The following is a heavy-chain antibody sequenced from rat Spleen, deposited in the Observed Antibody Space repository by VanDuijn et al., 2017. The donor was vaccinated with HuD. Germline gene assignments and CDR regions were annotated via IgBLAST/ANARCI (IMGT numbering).Heavy chain of an antibody. D-gene: IGHD1-5*01. Sequence: EVRLVESGGGLVQPGRSLKLSCEVSGFTLSDYNMAWVRQAPRKGLEWVATIIYDGGRTYYRDSVKGRFTISRDAAKSTLYLQMNSLRSEDTATYYCTREWGRYNSFFDHWGQGVMVTASS. V-gene: IGHV5-7*01. CDR1: GFTLSDYN. CDR2: IIYDGGRT. CDR3: TREWGRYNSFFDH. J-gene: IGHJ2*01.